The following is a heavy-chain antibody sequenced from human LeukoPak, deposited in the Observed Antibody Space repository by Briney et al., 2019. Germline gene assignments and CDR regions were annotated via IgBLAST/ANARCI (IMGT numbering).Heavy chain of an antibody. J-gene: IGHJ3*02. V-gene: IGHV4-59*08. CDR1: GGSISSYY. D-gene: IGHD3-10*01. Sequence: SETLSLTCTVSGGSISSYYWSRIRQPPGKGLEWIGYIYYSGSTNYNPSLKSRVTISVDTSKNQFSLKLSSVTAADTAVYYCAISYGSGSYAFDIWGQGTMVTVSS. CDR3: AISYGSGSYAFDI. CDR2: IYYSGST.